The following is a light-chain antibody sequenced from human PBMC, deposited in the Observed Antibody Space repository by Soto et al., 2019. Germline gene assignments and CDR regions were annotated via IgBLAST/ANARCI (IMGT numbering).Light chain of an antibody. V-gene: IGLV1-47*01. CDR1: SSKIGSNY. Sequence: QSVLTQPPSASGTPGQRVTISCSGSSSKIGSNYVYWYQQLPGTAPKLLIYRNNQRPSGVPDRFSGSKSGTSASLAISGLRSEDEADYYCAAWDDSLRGVVFGGGTKLTVL. J-gene: IGLJ2*01. CDR2: RNN. CDR3: AAWDDSLRGVV.